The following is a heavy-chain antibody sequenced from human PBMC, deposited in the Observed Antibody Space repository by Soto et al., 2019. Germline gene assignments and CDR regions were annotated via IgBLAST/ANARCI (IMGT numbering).Heavy chain of an antibody. CDR1: GYTFTSYG. J-gene: IGHJ4*02. Sequence: ASVKVSCKASGYTFTSYGISWVRQAPGQGLEWMGWISAYNGNTNYAQKLQGRVTMTTDTSTSTAYMELRSLRSDDTAVYYCARGRRDSMIVVVTHYDYWGQGTLVTVSS. CDR3: ARGRRDSMIVVVTHYDY. CDR2: ISAYNGNT. V-gene: IGHV1-18*01. D-gene: IGHD3-22*01.